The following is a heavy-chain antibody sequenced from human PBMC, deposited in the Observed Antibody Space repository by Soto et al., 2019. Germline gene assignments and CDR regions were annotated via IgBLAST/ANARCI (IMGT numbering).Heavy chain of an antibody. V-gene: IGHV1-69*12. D-gene: IGHD6-13*01. Sequence: QVQLVQSGAEVKKPGSSVKVSCKASGGTFSSYAISWVRQAPGPGLEWMGGITPIFGTANYAQKSQGRVTITADEPTRTAYLELSRLRSEDTAVYYCARDVRAAGYYYGTNVWGQGTTVTVSS. CDR3: ARDVRAAGYYYGTNV. CDR2: ITPIFGTA. J-gene: IGHJ6*02. CDR1: GGTFSSYA.